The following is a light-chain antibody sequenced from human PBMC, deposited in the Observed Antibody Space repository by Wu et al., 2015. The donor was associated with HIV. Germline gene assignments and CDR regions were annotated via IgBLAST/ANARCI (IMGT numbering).Light chain of an antibody. CDR2: KAS. J-gene: IGKJ1*01. Sequence: DIQMTQSPSTLSASVGDRVIITCRASQTISIWLAWYQQKPGKAPKLLIYKASTLESGVPSRFSGSGSGTEFTLTISSLQPDDFATYYCQQCHSYPWTFGQGTKVEIK. CDR1: QTISIW. CDR3: QQCHSYPWT. V-gene: IGKV1-5*03.